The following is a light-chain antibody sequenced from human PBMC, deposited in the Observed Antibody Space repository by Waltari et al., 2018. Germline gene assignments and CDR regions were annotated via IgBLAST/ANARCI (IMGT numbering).Light chain of an antibody. CDR3: QQYDTSPGT. Sequence: EIVLTQSPSTLSLSAGDTAILSCRASQSLSVAYLAWYQHRSGQAPRLLIYGAYYRATGIPDRFSGSGSGTDFTLTITRLEPDDFAVYYCQQYDTSPGTFGQGTNLEI. CDR2: GAY. CDR1: QSLSVAY. V-gene: IGKV3-20*01. J-gene: IGKJ2*01.